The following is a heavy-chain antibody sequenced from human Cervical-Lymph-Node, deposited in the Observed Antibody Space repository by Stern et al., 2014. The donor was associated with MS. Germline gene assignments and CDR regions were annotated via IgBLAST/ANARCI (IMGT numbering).Heavy chain of an antibody. Sequence: EVHLVESGGGLVQPGGSLRLSCAASGFTFSSYWMSWVRQAPGKGPEWVANIKQDGSDKYYVDSVKGRFSISRDNAKNSLYLQMNSLRAEDTAVYYCARGKLQLVFDPWGQGTLVTVSS. V-gene: IGHV3-7*01. D-gene: IGHD6-13*01. J-gene: IGHJ5*02. CDR3: ARGKLQLVFDP. CDR2: IKQDGSDK. CDR1: GFTFSSYW.